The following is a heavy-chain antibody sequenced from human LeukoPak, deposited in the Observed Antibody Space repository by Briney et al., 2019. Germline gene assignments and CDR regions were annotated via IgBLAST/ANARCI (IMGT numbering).Heavy chain of an antibody. V-gene: IGHV3-48*02. Sequence: GGPLRLSCAASGFMYSGFDMSWVRQAPGKGLEWVSYISSGSSTMYYAESVKGRFTISRDNAKTSLFLQMNGLRDEDTAVYYCVRERGFRGSYYYDHWGQGALVTVSS. CDR3: VRERGFRGSYYYDH. D-gene: IGHD1-26*01. J-gene: IGHJ4*02. CDR2: ISSGSSTM. CDR1: GFMYSGFD.